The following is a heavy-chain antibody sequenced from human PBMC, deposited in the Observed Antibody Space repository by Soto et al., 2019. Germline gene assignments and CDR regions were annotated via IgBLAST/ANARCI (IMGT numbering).Heavy chain of an antibody. CDR1: GGTFSSYT. D-gene: IGHD6-13*01. CDR3: ARGGVAAAGKGSRFDYYYMDV. J-gene: IGHJ6*03. V-gene: IGHV1-69*02. CDR2: IIPILGIA. Sequence: ASVKVSCKASGGTFSSYTISWVRQAPGQGLEWMGRIIPILGIANYAQKFQGRVTITADKSTSTAYMELSSLRSEDTAVYYCARGGVAAAGKGSRFDYYYMDVWGKGTTVTVSS.